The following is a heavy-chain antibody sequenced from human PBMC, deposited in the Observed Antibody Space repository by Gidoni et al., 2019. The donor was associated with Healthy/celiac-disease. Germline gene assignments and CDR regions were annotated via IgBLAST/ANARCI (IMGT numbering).Heavy chain of an antibody. CDR1: GFTFSSYA. CDR3: AIRSGYYYETRDY. V-gene: IGHV3-23*01. D-gene: IGHD3-22*01. Sequence: EVQLLESGGGLVQPGGSLRLSCAASGFTFSSYAMSWVRQAPGKGLEWVSAISGSGGSTYYTDSVKGRFTISRDNSKNTLYLQMNSLRAEDTAVYYCAIRSGYYYETRDYWGQGTLVTVSS. J-gene: IGHJ4*02. CDR2: ISGSGGST.